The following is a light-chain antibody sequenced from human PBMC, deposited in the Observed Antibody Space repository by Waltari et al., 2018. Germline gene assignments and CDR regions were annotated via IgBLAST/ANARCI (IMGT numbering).Light chain of an antibody. CDR1: DSDVGAYDF. Sequence: QSALTQPASVSGSPGQSITISCSGTDSDVGAYDFVSWYQQHPGKAPHLIIYEVSNRPSGISNRFSASKSGNTASLTISGLQAEDEADDYCSSYTTSSAPGVFGTGTRVTV. CDR2: EVS. J-gene: IGLJ1*01. V-gene: IGLV2-14*01. CDR3: SSYTTSSAPGV.